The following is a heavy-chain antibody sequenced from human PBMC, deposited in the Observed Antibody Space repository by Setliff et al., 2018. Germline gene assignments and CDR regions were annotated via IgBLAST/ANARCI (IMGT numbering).Heavy chain of an antibody. J-gene: IGHJ3*02. CDR2: INHSEST. D-gene: IGHD1-26*01. CDR3: ARDILPRRYAFDI. CDR1: GGSISGYY. V-gene: IGHV4-34*01. Sequence: PSETLSLTCAVYGGSISGYYWSWIRQPAGKGLEWIGEINHSESTNYNPSLKSRVTMSVDTSKNQFSLKLSSVTAADTAVYYCARDILPRRYAFDIWGQGTMVTVSS.